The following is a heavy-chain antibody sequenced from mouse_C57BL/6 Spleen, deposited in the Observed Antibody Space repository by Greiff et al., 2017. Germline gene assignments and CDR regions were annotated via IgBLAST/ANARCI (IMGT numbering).Heavy chain of an antibody. D-gene: IGHD2-14*01. CDR2: IYPGNSDT. CDR3: TGEYDDAMDY. J-gene: IGHJ4*01. Sequence: EVQLQQSGTVLARPGASVKMSCKTSGYTFTSYWMHWVKQRPGQGLEWIGAIYPGNSDTSYNQKFKGKDKLTAVTSASTAYMELSSLTNEDSAVYYCTGEYDDAMDYWGQGTSVTVSS. V-gene: IGHV1-5*01. CDR1: GYTFTSYW.